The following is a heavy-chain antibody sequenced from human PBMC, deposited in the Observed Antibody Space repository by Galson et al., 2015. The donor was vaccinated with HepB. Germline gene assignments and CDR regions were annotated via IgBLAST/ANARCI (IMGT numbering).Heavy chain of an antibody. CDR2: ISGSGGST. CDR1: GFTVSSNY. J-gene: IGHJ4*02. V-gene: IGHV3-23*01. D-gene: IGHD6-13*01. CDR3: ADGSILTAGTTPSVYFDY. Sequence: SLRLSCAASGFTVSSNYMSWVRQAPGKGLEWVSAISGSGGSTYYADSVQGRFTISRDNSKNILYLQMDNLRAEDTAVYFCADGSILTAGTTPSVYFDYWGQGTLVTVSS.